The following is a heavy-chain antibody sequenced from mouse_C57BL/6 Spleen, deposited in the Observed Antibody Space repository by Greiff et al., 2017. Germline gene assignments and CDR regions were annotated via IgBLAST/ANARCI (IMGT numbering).Heavy chain of an antibody. CDR1: GFTFSDYY. D-gene: IGHD1-1*01. J-gene: IGHJ1*03. V-gene: IGHV5-16*01. Sequence: EVKLVESEGGLVQPGSSMKLSCTASGFTFSDYYMAWVRQVPEKGLEWVANINYDGSSTYYLDSLKSRFIISRDNAKNILYLQMSSLKSEDTATYYCARDQGVATNWYFDVWGTGTTVTVSS. CDR3: ARDQGVATNWYFDV. CDR2: INYDGSST.